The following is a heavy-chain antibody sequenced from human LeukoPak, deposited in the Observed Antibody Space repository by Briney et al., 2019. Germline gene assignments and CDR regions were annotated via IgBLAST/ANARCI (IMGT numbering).Heavy chain of an antibody. J-gene: IGHJ3*02. CDR1: GFTFTNYG. CDR2: ISFDGRIE. V-gene: IGHV3-30*18. D-gene: IGHD1-26*01. Sequence: PGRSLRLSCAASGFTFTNYGMHWVRQAPGKGLEWVAIISFDGRIEYYIDSVKGRFTISRDKPKNTLYLQMNSLRPEDTAVYYCAKERASMGADAFDIWGQGTLVTVSS. CDR3: AKERASMGADAFDI.